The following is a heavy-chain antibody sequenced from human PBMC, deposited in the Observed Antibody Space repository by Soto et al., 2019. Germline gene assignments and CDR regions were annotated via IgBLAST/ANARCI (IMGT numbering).Heavy chain of an antibody. CDR2: IIPIFGTA. Sequence: GASVKVSCKASGGTFSSYAIGWVRQAPGQGLEWMGGIIPIFGTANYAQKFQGRVTITADESTSTAYMELSSLRSEDTAVYYCACQEHYYYGMDVWGQGTTVTVSS. CDR1: GGTFSSYA. CDR3: ACQEHYYYGMDV. J-gene: IGHJ6*02. V-gene: IGHV1-69*13.